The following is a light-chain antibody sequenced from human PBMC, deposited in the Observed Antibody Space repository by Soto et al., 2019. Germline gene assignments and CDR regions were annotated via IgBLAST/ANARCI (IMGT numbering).Light chain of an antibody. V-gene: IGLV1-47*01. CDR3: AAWDDSLSGV. J-gene: IGLJ3*02. CDR2: RDN. CDR1: SSNIGSNY. Sequence: QLVLTQPPSASGTPGQRVTISCSGSSSNIGSNYVYWYQQLPGTAPKLLIYRDNQRPSGVPDRFSGSKSGTSASLAISGLRSEDEADYHCAAWDDSLSGVFGGGTKVTVL.